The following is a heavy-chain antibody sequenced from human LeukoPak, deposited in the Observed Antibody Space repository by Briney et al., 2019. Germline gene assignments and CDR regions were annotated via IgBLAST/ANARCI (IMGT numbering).Heavy chain of an antibody. V-gene: IGHV3-21*01. CDR3: AKDGYSGSYGPFDY. Sequence: GGSLRLSCAASGFTFSSYTMNWVRQAPGKELEWVSSISSSSSYIYYADSVKGRFTISRDNSKNTLYLQMNSLRAEDTAVYYCAKDGYSGSYGPFDYWGQGTLVTVSS. CDR1: GFTFSSYT. D-gene: IGHD1-26*01. CDR2: ISSSSSYI. J-gene: IGHJ4*02.